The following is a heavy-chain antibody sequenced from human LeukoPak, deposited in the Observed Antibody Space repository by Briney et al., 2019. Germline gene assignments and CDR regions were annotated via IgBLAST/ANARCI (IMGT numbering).Heavy chain of an antibody. Sequence: SETLSLTCTVSGGSISSYYWSWIRQPPGKGLEWIGYIYYSGSTNYNPSLKSRVTISVDTSKNQFSLKLSSVTAADAAVYYCARVLFLGSGWYVPFYGMDVWGQGTTVTVSS. CDR2: IYYSGST. V-gene: IGHV4-59*01. D-gene: IGHD6-19*01. CDR3: ARVLFLGSGWYVPFYGMDV. J-gene: IGHJ6*02. CDR1: GGSISSYY.